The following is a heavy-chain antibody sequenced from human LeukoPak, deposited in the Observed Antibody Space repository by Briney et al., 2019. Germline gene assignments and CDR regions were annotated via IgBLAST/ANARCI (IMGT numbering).Heavy chain of an antibody. CDR2: IYTSGST. D-gene: IGHD3-3*01. Sequence: SETLSLTCTVSGDSISPHYWTWIRQPVGKGLEWIGRIYTSGSTNYNPYLKSRVTISVDTSKNQFSLKVSSVTAADTAVYYCARVYDFWSGYYYYMDVWGKGTTVTVSS. CDR3: ARVYDFWSGYYYYMDV. V-gene: IGHV4-4*07. J-gene: IGHJ6*03. CDR1: GDSISPHY.